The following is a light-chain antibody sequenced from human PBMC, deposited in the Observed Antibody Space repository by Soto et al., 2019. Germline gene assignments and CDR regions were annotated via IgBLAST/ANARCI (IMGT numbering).Light chain of an antibody. CDR1: SSDVGGYNF. J-gene: IGLJ2*01. Sequence: HSALTQPASVSGSPGQSITISCTGTSSDVGGYNFVSWYQQHPGKAPKLMIYDVTNRPSGVSNRFSGFKSGNTASLTISGLQAEDEAHYYCSSYTSTNTQLFGGGTKLTVL. CDR3: SSYTSTNTQL. V-gene: IGLV2-14*03. CDR2: DVT.